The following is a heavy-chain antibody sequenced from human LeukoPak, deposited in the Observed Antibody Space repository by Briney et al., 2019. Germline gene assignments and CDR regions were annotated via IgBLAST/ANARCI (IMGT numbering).Heavy chain of an antibody. V-gene: IGHV3-23*01. CDR1: GFAFRTYA. D-gene: IGHD3-3*02. Sequence: AGGSLRLSCAASGFAFRTYAMSWVRQAPGKGLEWVSAISGSGGSTYYADSVKGRFTISRDNSKNTLYLQMNSLRAEDTAVYYCAKFSTPRVPFDYWGQGTLVTVSS. J-gene: IGHJ4*02. CDR2: ISGSGGST. CDR3: AKFSTPRVPFDY.